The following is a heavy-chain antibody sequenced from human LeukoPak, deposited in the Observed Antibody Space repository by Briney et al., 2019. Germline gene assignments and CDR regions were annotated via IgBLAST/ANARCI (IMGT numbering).Heavy chain of an antibody. CDR3: AREVAFYFSFADY. J-gene: IGHJ4*02. D-gene: IGHD2/OR15-2a*01. CDR1: GFTFCNYG. Sequence: GGSLTLSCAASGFTFCNYGMHGVRPAPGQGLVGVAVVFYDGSNKQYADFGRGRFTISRDNSTDTLDLQMNDLRAEGTDVYYCAREVAFYFSFADYWGQGNLVTASS. CDR2: VFYDGSNK. V-gene: IGHV3-33*01.